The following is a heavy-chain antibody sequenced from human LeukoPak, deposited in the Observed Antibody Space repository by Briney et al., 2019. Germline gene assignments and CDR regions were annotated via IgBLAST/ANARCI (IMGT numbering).Heavy chain of an antibody. V-gene: IGHV4-39*01. CDR1: GGSISSSSYY. J-gene: IGHJ4*02. CDR2: IYYSGST. D-gene: IGHD5-12*01. CDR3: ARLPRVVATMYYFDY. Sequence: SETLSLTWTVSGGSISSSSYYWGWIRQPPGKGLEWIGSIYYSGSTYYNPSLKSRVTISVDTSKNQFSLKLSSVTAADTAVYYCARLPRVVATMYYFDYWGQGTLVTVSS.